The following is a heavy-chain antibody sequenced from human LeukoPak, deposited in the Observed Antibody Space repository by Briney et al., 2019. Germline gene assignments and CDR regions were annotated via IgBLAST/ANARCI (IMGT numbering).Heavy chain of an antibody. CDR2: MNQDVSEM. Sequence: GGSLRLSXTASGFTFRNYWMSWVRQAPGKGLEWVADMNQDVSEMYYVDSVKGRFTISRDNAKNSLYLQMNSLRAEDTAVYYCARRGYDILTGYYNVQYYYFYMDVWGKGTTVTVSS. CDR1: GFTFRNYW. CDR3: ARRGYDILTGYYNVQYYYFYMDV. J-gene: IGHJ6*03. V-gene: IGHV3-7*01. D-gene: IGHD3-9*01.